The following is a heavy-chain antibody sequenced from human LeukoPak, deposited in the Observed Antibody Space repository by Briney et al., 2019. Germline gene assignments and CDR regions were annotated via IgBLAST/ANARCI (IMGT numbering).Heavy chain of an antibody. CDR2: INTGNGNT. CDR3: ARDLGSGSLHY. Sequence: ATVKVSCKASGYTFTSYAIHWVRQAPGQRLEWLGWINTGNGNTKYSQTFQGRVTITGDTSASTAYMELSSLTSEDTAVYYCARDLGSGSLHYWGQGTLVTVSS. D-gene: IGHD1-26*01. CDR1: GYTFTSYA. V-gene: IGHV1-3*04. J-gene: IGHJ4*02.